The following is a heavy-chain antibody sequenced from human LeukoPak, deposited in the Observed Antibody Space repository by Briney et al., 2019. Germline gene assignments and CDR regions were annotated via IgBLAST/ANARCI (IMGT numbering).Heavy chain of an antibody. D-gene: IGHD3-22*01. V-gene: IGHV1-24*01. J-gene: IGHJ3*02. CDR3: ATAWPHNRSRITMIVVVNKEGGRAFDI. Sequence: ASVKVSCKASGYTFTGYYMHWVRQAPGKGLEWMGGFDPEDGETIYAQKFQGRVTMTEDTSTDTAYMELSSLRSEDTAVYYCATAWPHNRSRITMIVVVNKEGGRAFDIWGQGTMVTVSS. CDR1: GYTFTGYY. CDR2: FDPEDGET.